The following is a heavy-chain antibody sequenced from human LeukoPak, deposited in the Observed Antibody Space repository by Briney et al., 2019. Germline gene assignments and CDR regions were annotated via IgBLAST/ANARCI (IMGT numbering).Heavy chain of an antibody. CDR3: AIDWAGTPVWCN. J-gene: IGHJ4*02. CDR2: IYSGGST. Sequence: GGSLRLSCAASGFSVSSGYMSWVRQAPGKGLEWVSVIYSGGSTYYADSVKGRFTISRDNSKNTLYLQMNSLRVEDTAVYYCAIDWAGTPVWCNWGQGTLVTVSS. V-gene: IGHV3-53*01. CDR1: GFSVSSGY. D-gene: IGHD2-8*01.